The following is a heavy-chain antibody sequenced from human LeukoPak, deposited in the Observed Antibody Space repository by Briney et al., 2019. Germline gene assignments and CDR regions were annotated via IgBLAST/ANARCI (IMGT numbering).Heavy chain of an antibody. CDR1: GHTFTSYA. Sequence: ASVKVSCKASGHTFTSYAMHWVRQAPGQRLEWMGWINAGNGNTKYSQKFQGRVTITRDTSASTAYMELSSLRSEDTAVYYCAREDPDISPFDPWGQGTLVTVSS. D-gene: IGHD3-9*01. J-gene: IGHJ5*02. CDR2: INAGNGNT. CDR3: AREDPDISPFDP. V-gene: IGHV1-3*01.